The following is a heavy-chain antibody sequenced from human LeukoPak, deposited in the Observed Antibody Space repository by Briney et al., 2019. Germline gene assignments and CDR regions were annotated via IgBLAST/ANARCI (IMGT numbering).Heavy chain of an antibody. CDR2: ISGSGGST. Sequence: GGSLRLSCAASGFTFSSYAMSWVRQAPGKGLEWVSAISGSGGSTYYADSVKGRFTISRDNSKNTLYLQMNSPRAEDTAVYYCAKDEAVVAATSIPFDYWGQGTLVTVSS. CDR3: AKDEAVVAATSIPFDY. J-gene: IGHJ4*02. CDR1: GFTFSSYA. V-gene: IGHV3-23*01. D-gene: IGHD2-15*01.